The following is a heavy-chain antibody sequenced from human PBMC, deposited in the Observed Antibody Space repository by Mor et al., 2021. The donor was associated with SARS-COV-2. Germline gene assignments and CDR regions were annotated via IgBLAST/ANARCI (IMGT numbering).Heavy chain of an antibody. D-gene: IGHD3-10*01. CDR3: ARGLDHGSYGPANY. V-gene: IGHV4-4*01. CDR2: T. Sequence: TNYNPSLKSRVTISVDKSKNQLSLELNSVTAADTAVYFCARGLDHGSYGPANYWGQGTLVTVSS. J-gene: IGHJ4*02.